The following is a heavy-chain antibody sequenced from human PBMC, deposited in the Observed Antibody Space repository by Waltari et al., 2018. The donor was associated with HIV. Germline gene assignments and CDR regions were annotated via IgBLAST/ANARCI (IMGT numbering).Heavy chain of an antibody. D-gene: IGHD6-19*01. Sequence: QVQLVQSGAEVKRPGASVKVSCKVSGYILTELSIHWVRQAPGKGLEWVGSFAPADGKTTYGQKFQGRVTMTEDTSTDTASMEVSSLRSEDTAVYYCATARQWLVDSGMDVWGQGTTVTVSS. CDR3: ATARQWLVDSGMDV. V-gene: IGHV1-24*01. J-gene: IGHJ6*02. CDR2: FAPADGKT. CDR1: GYILTELS.